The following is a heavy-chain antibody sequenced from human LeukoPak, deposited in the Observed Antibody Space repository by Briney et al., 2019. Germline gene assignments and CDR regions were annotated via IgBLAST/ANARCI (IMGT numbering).Heavy chain of an antibody. CDR2: ISSSGSTI. D-gene: IGHD1-1*01. Sequence: LSLTCAVYGGSFSGYYWSWIRQPPGKGLEWVSYISSSGSTIYYADSVKGRFTISRDNAKNSLYLQMNSLRAEDTAVYYCARKRSTGFDYWGQGTLVTVSS. CDR1: GGSFSGYY. V-gene: IGHV3-11*04. J-gene: IGHJ4*02. CDR3: ARKRSTGFDY.